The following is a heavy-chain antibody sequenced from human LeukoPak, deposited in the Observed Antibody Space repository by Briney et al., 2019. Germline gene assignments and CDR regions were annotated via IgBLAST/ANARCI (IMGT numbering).Heavy chain of an antibody. CDR3: THFDY. J-gene: IGHJ4*02. CDR2: FHTEDHER. V-gene: IGHV1-24*01. Sequence: ASVKVSCKVSGYTLAELPMHWVRQAPGKGLEWMGGFHTEDHERVYAQRFQGRIILTEDSSTDTTYMELSGLTSEDTAIYFCTHFDYWGQGTPITVSS. CDR1: GYTLAELP.